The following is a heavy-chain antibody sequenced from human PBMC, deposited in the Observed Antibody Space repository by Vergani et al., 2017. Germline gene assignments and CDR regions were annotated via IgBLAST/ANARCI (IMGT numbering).Heavy chain of an antibody. CDR3: ARDPDIVVVPAVPYYYCYYGMDV. V-gene: IGHV1-18*04. CDR2: ISAYNGNT. CDR1: GYTFTGYG. D-gene: IGHD2-2*01. Sequence: QVQLVQSGAEVKKPGASVKVSCKASGYTFTGYGISWVRPAPGQGLEWMGWISAYNGNTNYAQKLQGRVNMTTATTTSKAYMELRSLGSDDTAVYYCARDPDIVVVPAVPYYYCYYGMDVWGQGTTVTVSS. J-gene: IGHJ6*02.